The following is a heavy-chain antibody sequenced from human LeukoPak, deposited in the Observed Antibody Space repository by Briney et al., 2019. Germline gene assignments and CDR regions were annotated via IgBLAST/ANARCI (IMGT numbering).Heavy chain of an antibody. CDR1: GYTFTGYY. CDR2: INPNSGGT. V-gene: IGHV1-2*02. Sequence: ASVKVSCKASGYTFTGYYMHWVRQAPGQGLEWMGWINPNSGGTNYAQKFQGRVTMTRDTSIGTAYMELSRLRSDDTAVYYCASSSGWYGGFDPWGQGTLVTVSS. CDR3: ASSSGWYGGFDP. D-gene: IGHD6-19*01. J-gene: IGHJ5*02.